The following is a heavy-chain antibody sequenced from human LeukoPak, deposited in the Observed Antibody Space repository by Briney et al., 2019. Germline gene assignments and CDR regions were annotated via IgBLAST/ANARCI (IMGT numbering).Heavy chain of an antibody. Sequence: GGSLRLSCAAPGFTFSSYAMSWVRQAPGKGLEWVSAISGSGGSTYYADSVKGRFTISRDNSKNTLYLQMNSLRAEDTAVYYCAKAPFTIFGVVDAFDIWGQGTMVTVSS. CDR2: ISGSGGST. D-gene: IGHD3-3*01. CDR3: AKAPFTIFGVVDAFDI. CDR1: GFTFSSYA. V-gene: IGHV3-23*01. J-gene: IGHJ3*02.